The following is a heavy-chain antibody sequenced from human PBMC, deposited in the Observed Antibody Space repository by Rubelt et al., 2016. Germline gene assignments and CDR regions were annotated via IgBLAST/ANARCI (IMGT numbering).Heavy chain of an antibody. J-gene: IGHJ4*02. CDR1: GFSFSSFG. CDR2: TYSGGSK. D-gene: IGHD3-22*01. V-gene: IGHV3-NL1*01. Sequence: QVQLVESGGGVVQPGRSLRLSCAATGFSFSSFGMHWVRQAPGKGLEWVSVTYSGGSKNYAGSVKGRFTISRDNAKNTLYLQMNSLRAEDTAVYYCARLDSSGYYFDYWGQGTLVTVSS. CDR3: ARLDSSGYYFDY.